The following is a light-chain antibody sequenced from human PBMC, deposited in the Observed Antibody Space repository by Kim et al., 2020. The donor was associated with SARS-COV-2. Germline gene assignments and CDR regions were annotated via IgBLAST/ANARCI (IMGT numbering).Light chain of an antibody. Sequence: SPGERARLACRASQSVWSSYLALYTQKTGQGPRHLIYGASRRATGIPDRFRGRWSGPNFTLTLSRLEPEDFAVYYCQQYGRSPLYTFGQGPKLEF. J-gene: IGKJ2*01. V-gene: IGKV3-20*01. CDR2: GAS. CDR1: QSVWSSY. CDR3: QQYGRSPLYT.